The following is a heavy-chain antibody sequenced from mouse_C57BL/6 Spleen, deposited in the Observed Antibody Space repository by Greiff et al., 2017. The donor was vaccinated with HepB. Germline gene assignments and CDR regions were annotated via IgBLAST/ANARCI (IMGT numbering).Heavy chain of an antibody. CDR2: IYPGSGST. V-gene: IGHV1-55*01. Sequence: QVQLQQPGAELVKPGASVKMSCKASGYTFPSYWITWVKQRPGQGLEWIGDIYPGSGSTNYNEKFKSKATLTVDTSSSTTYMQLSSLTSEDSAVYYCARGDYYGSSLNFDYWGQGTTLTVSS. D-gene: IGHD1-1*01. CDR3: ARGDYYGSSLNFDY. J-gene: IGHJ2*01. CDR1: GYTFPSYW.